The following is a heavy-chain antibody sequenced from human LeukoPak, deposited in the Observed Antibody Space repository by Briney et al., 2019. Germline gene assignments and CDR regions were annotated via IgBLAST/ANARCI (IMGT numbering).Heavy chain of an antibody. Sequence: SQTLSLTCAVSGGSISSGGYYWSWIRQPPGKGLEWIGEINHSGSTNYNPSLKSRVTISVDTSKNQFSLKLSSVTAADTAVYYCARGPYYYGSGSYDYWGQGTLVTASS. J-gene: IGHJ4*02. CDR1: GGSISSGGYY. CDR3: ARGPYYYGSGSYDY. CDR2: INHSGST. V-gene: IGHV4-30-2*01. D-gene: IGHD3-10*01.